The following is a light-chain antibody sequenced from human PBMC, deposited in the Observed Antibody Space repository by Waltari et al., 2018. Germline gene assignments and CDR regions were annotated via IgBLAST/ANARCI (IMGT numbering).Light chain of an antibody. J-gene: IGKJ4*01. CDR3: HQYESAPLT. V-gene: IGKV4-1*01. Sequence: DIVMTQSPGSLAVSLGEMATINCKSSQSVLRSPNKKNYLAWFQQKPGQPPKVIIYWASTRESGVPDRFSGSGSGTDFALTINNLQAEDVAVYYCHQYESAPLTFGGGTRVEIK. CDR1: QSVLRSPNKKNY. CDR2: WAS.